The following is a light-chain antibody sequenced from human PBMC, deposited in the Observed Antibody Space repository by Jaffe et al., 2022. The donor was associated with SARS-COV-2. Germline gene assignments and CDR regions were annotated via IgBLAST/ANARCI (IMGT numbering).Light chain of an antibody. CDR2: DVT. Sequence: QSALTQPASVSGSPGQSITFSCTGTNSDVGVYNYVSWYQQYPGNAPKLIIYDVTNRPSGVSDRFSGSKSGNTASLTISGLQAEDEADYYCSSNASNNTHVVFGGGTKLAVL. CDR3: SSNASNNTHVV. CDR1: NSDVGVYNY. V-gene: IGLV2-14*01. J-gene: IGLJ2*01.